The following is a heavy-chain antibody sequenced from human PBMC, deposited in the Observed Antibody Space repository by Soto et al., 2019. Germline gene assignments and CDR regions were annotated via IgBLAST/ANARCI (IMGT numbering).Heavy chain of an antibody. Sequence: SVKVSCKASGFTFTSSAVQWVRQARGQRLEWIGWIVVGSGNTNYAQKFQERVTITRDMSTSTAYMELSSLRSEDTAVYYCAASNYPNYYYYGMDVWGQGTTVTVYS. V-gene: IGHV1-58*01. CDR2: IVVGSGNT. D-gene: IGHD4-4*01. CDR3: AASNYPNYYYYGMDV. CDR1: GFTFTSSA. J-gene: IGHJ6*02.